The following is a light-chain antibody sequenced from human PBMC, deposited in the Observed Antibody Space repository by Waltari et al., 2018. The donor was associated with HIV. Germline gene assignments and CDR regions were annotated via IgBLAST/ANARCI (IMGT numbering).Light chain of an antibody. Sequence: DIQMTQSPSTLSASVGDRVAITCRASHSIISSLAWYQQKPGKAPRVLIYKASNLQTWVPSRFSGRGSGTEFTLTISSLQPDDFATYYCQQYKDFPLTFGGGTKVEIK. CDR1: HSIISS. J-gene: IGKJ4*01. V-gene: IGKV1-5*03. CDR3: QQYKDFPLT. CDR2: KAS.